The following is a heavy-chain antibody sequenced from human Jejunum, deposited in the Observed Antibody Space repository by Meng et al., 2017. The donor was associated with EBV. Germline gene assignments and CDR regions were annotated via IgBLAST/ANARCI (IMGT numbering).Heavy chain of an antibody. J-gene: IGHJ5*02. CDR2: LYYAGKA. Sequence: QVPLQEAGPGLGKTSETLSLTCSVPGDSVTGYNYWTWIRPPPGKGLEWIGNLYYAGKAIYKPSLQSRVTISVDTSKNQISLKVTSVTAADTAIYYCARGRGYDYGDSWGQGTLVTVSS. D-gene: IGHD5-12*01. V-gene: IGHV4-61*01. CDR3: ARGRGYDYGDS. CDR1: GDSVTGYNY.